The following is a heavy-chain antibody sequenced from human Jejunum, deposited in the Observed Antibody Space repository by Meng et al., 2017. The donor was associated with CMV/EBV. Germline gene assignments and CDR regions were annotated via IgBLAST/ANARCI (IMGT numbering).Heavy chain of an antibody. V-gene: IGHV7-4-1*02. J-gene: IGHJ4*02. CDR3: ARDSPLDGYSLLDY. Sequence: VHVVPSGSGLKQPGTSVKVLCRTSGYPFTRYAINWVRQAPGQGPDWMGWIDPNTGNPTYDQGFTGRFVFSLDTSVSTAYLQINSLRADDTAVYYCARDSPLDGYSLLDYWGQGTLVTVSS. CDR1: GYPFTRYA. CDR2: IDPNTGNP. D-gene: IGHD5-24*01.